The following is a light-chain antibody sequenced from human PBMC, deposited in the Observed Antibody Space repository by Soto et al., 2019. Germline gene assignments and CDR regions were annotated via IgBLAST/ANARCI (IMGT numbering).Light chain of an antibody. CDR1: SSDVGGYKY. J-gene: IGLJ2*01. CDR2: EVS. V-gene: IGLV2-14*01. Sequence: QSALTQPASVSGSPGQSITISCTGTSSDVGGYKYVSWYQQHPGKAPKLMIYEVSYRPSGVSNRFSGSKSGNTASLTISGLQTEDEADYYCASYTRTTTLVFGGGTKVTVL. CDR3: ASYTRTTTLV.